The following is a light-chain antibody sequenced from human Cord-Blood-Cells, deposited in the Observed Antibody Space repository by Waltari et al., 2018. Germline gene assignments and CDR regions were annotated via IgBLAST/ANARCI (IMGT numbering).Light chain of an antibody. V-gene: IGLV2-23*03. CDR3: CSDAGSSTFVV. J-gene: IGLJ2*01. CDR1: SSDVGRYNL. CDR2: EGS. Sequence: QSALTQPASVSGSPGQSITISCTGTSSDVGRYNLVSWYQQHPGKAPKLMIYEGSKRPSGVSNRFSGSKSGNTASLTISGLQAEDEADYYCCSDAGSSTFVVFGGGTKLTVL.